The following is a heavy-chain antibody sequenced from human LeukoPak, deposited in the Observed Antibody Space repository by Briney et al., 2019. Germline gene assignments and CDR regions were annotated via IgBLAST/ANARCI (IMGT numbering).Heavy chain of an antibody. D-gene: IGHD1-26*01. Sequence: GASVKVSCKASGYTFTSYAMHWVRQAPGQRLEWMGWINAGNGNTKYSQKFQGRVTITRDTSASTAYMELSSLRSEDTAVYYCARVGIVGASRGYYYYGMDVWGQGTTVTVSS. V-gene: IGHV1-3*01. CDR2: INAGNGNT. J-gene: IGHJ6*02. CDR1: GYTFTSYA. CDR3: ARVGIVGASRGYYYYGMDV.